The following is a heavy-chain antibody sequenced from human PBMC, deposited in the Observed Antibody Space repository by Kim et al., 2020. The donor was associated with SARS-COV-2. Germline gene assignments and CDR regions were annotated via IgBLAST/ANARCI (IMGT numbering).Heavy chain of an antibody. CDR2: IYYSGST. CDR1: GGSISSGGYY. Sequence: SETLSLTCTVSGGSISSGGYYWSWIRQHPGKGLEWIGYIYYSGSTYYNPSLKSRVTISVDTSKNQFSLKLSSVTAADTAVYYCARAERLPEYYFDYWGQGTLVTVSS. J-gene: IGHJ4*02. D-gene: IGHD6-25*01. V-gene: IGHV4-31*03. CDR3: ARAERLPEYYFDY.